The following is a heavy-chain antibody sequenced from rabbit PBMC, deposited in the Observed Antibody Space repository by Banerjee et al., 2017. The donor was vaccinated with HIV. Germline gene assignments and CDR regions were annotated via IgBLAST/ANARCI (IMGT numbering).Heavy chain of an antibody. CDR1: GFDFSNYY. Sequence: QLKESGGGLVQPGGSLKLSCKASGFDFSNYYVSWVRQAPGKGLEWIGVIAAGRGSTDYASWVNGRFTISRDNTQNTVFLQMTSLTAADTATYFCARTIVVAGVNMDLWGPGTLVTVS. CDR3: ARTIVVAGVNMDL. CDR2: IAAGRGST. D-gene: IGHD4-1*01. J-gene: IGHJ4*01. V-gene: IGHV1S7*01.